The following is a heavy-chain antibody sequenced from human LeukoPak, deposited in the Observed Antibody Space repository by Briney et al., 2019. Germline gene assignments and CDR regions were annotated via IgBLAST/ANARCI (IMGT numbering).Heavy chain of an antibody. CDR3: VRDGSSWGYFDY. CDR1: GFTFCTYA. CDR2: LSSSSSVI. D-gene: IGHD3-22*01. J-gene: IGHJ4*02. Sequence: GGSLRLSCAASGFTFCTYAMDWVRPAPGKGLEWVSYLSSSSSVIYHADYVKGRFTISRDNAKNSLYLQMNSLRTDDTAVYYCVRDGSSWGYFDYWGQGTLVSVSS. V-gene: IGHV3-48*01.